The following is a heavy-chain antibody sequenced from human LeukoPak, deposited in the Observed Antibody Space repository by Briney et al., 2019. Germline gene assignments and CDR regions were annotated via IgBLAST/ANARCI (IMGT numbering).Heavy chain of an antibody. CDR2: IDPNSGGT. CDR1: GYTFTAYY. Sequence: GASVKVSCKGSGYTFTAYYLHWVRQAPGQGLEWMGWIDPNSGGTTYAQKFQGKVTMTRDTPISTAYMELSSLRSDDTTVYFCTREDYWGQGTLVTVS. CDR3: TREDY. V-gene: IGHV1-2*02. J-gene: IGHJ4*02.